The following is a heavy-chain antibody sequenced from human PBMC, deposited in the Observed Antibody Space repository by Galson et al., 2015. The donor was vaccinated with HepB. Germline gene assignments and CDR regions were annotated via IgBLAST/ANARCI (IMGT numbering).Heavy chain of an antibody. CDR2: IIPILGIA. CDR1: GGTFSSYA. D-gene: IGHD6-13*01. J-gene: IGHJ6*02. V-gene: IGHV1-69*04. CDR3: ARAAGIAAAVFALAGYYGMDV. Sequence: SVKVSCKASGGTFSSYAISWVRQAPGQGLEWMGRIIPILGIANYAQKFQGRVTITADKSTSTAYMELSSLRSEDTAVYYCARAAGIAAAVFALAGYYGMDVWGQGTTVTVSS.